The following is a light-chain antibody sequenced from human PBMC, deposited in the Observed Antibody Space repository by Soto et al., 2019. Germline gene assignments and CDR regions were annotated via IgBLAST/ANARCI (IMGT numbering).Light chain of an antibody. CDR2: SNN. Sequence: QSVLTQPPSASGTPGQRVTISCSGSSPNIGSNYVYWYQQLPGTAPKLLIYSNNQRPSGVPDRFSGSKSGTSASLAISGLRSEDEADYYCAAWDDRLSGHVFGTGTKVTVL. V-gene: IGLV1-47*02. CDR1: SPNIGSNY. CDR3: AAWDDRLSGHV. J-gene: IGLJ1*01.